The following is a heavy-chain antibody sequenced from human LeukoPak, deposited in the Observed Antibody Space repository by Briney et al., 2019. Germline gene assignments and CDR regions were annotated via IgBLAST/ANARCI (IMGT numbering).Heavy chain of an antibody. Sequence: PGRSLRLSCAASGFTFSSYGMHWVRQAPGKGLEWVAVIWYDGSNKYYADSVKGRFTISRDNSKNTLYLQMNSLRAEDTAVYYCARERSVVRGVILQYFDYWGQGTLVTVSS. D-gene: IGHD3-10*01. CDR3: ARERSVVRGVILQYFDY. CDR1: GFTFSSYG. J-gene: IGHJ4*02. CDR2: IWYDGSNK. V-gene: IGHV3-33*01.